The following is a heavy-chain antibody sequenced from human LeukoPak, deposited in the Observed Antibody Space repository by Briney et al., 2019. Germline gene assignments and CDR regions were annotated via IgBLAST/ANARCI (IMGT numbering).Heavy chain of an antibody. V-gene: IGHV4-59*01. J-gene: IGHJ6*02. CDR3: ARSADSSGWIYYYYYGMDV. Sequence: SETLSLTCTVSGGSISSYYWSWIRQPPGKGLEWIGYIYYSGSTSYNPSLKSRVTISVDTSKNQFSLKLSSVTAADTAVYYCARSADSSGWIYYYYYGMDVWGQGTTVTVSS. CDR1: GGSISSYY. CDR2: IYYSGST. D-gene: IGHD6-19*01.